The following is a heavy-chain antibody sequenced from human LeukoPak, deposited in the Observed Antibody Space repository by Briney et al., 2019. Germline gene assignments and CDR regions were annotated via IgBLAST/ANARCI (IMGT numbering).Heavy chain of an antibody. D-gene: IGHD6-13*01. CDR2: ISGSGSST. Sequence: PGGSLRLSCATSGITFSNYAMSWVRQAPGKGLEWVSTISGSGSSTYYADSVKGRFTISRDNSKNTLYLQMNSLRAEDTAVYYCARDRRIAAAGILDYWGQGTLVTVSS. J-gene: IGHJ4*02. CDR3: ARDRRIAAAGILDY. CDR1: GITFSNYA. V-gene: IGHV3-23*01.